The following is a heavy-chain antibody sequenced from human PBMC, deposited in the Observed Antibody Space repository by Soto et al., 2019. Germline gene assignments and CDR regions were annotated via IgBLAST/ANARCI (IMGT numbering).Heavy chain of an antibody. CDR3: TKTIHGDSTGAFDY. Sequence: PGGSLRLSCTASGFTFRNSGMHWVRQAPGKGLEWVALVSFDGSNEYYADSVKGRFTISRDNFKNTLYLHMTSLRPEDTAVYYCTKTIHGDSTGAFDYWGLGA. CDR2: VSFDGSNE. D-gene: IGHD2-21*02. CDR1: GFTFRNSG. V-gene: IGHV3-30*05. J-gene: IGHJ4*02.